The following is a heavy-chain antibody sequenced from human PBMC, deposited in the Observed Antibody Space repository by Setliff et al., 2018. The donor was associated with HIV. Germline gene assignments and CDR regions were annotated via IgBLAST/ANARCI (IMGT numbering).Heavy chain of an antibody. CDR3: ARAIVGTIDAFDI. D-gene: IGHD1-26*01. J-gene: IGHJ3*02. Sequence: ETLSLTCTVSGDSISSYSWAWIRQPAGKGLEWIGRIYTSGSTNYNPSLKSRVTMSVDTSKNQLSLKLTSVTAADTAIYYCARAIVGTIDAFDIWGQGTMVTVSS. V-gene: IGHV4-4*07. CDR2: IYTSGST. CDR1: GDSISSYS.